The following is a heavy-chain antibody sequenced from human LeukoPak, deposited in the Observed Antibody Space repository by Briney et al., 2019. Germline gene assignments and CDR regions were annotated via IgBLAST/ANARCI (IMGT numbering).Heavy chain of an antibody. CDR1: GFTFDDYA. J-gene: IGHJ4*02. V-gene: IGHV3-9*01. Sequence: GGSLRLSCAASGFTFDDYAMHWVRQGPGKGLEWVSGISWNSGSIAYADSVKGRFTISRDNAKNSLYLQMDSLRAEDTALYYCAKGLSMVRGLDYWGQGTLATVSS. D-gene: IGHD3-10*01. CDR2: ISWNSGSI. CDR3: AKGLSMVRGLDY.